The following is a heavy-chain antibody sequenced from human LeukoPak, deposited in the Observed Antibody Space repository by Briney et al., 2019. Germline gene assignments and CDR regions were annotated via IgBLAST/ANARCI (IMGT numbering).Heavy chain of an antibody. CDR3: AKAVAAAGRFGFDP. J-gene: IGHJ5*02. CDR2: IYNSGST. Sequence: SETLSLTCTVSGGSISTYYWSWIRQPPGKGLEWIGYIYNSGSTNYNPSLQNRVTISVDTSKNQFSLRLTSVTAADTAVYYCAKAVAAAGRFGFDPWGQGTLVTVSS. CDR1: GGSISTYY. D-gene: IGHD6-13*01. V-gene: IGHV4-59*01.